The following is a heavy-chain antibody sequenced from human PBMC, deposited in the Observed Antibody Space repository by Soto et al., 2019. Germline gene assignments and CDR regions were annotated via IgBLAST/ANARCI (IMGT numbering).Heavy chain of an antibody. CDR3: AREGPSFGVVIHNWFDP. CDR1: GFTFSSYE. J-gene: IGHJ5*02. CDR2: ISSSGSTI. V-gene: IGHV3-48*03. Sequence: PGGSLRLSCAASGFTFSSYEMNWVRQAPGKGLEWVPYISSSGSTIYYADSVKGRFTISRDNAKNSLYLQMNSLRAEDTAVYYCAREGPSFGVVIHNWFDPWGQRTLVTVSS. D-gene: IGHD3-3*01.